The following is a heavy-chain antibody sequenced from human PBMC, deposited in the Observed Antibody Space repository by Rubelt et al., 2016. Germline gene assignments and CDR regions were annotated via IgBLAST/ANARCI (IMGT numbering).Heavy chain of an antibody. V-gene: IGHV4-34*01. J-gene: IGHJ5*02. CDR3: ARLKDYDFWSGYLTYPIRFDP. D-gene: IGHD3-3*01. Sequence: WVGEINHSGSTNYNPSLKSRVTISVDTSKNQFSLKLSSVTAADTAVYYCARLKDYDFWSGYLTYPIRFDPWGQGTLVTVSS. CDR2: INHSGST.